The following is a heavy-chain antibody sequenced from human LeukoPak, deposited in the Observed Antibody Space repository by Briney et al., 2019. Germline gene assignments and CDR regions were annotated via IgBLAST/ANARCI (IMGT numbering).Heavy chain of an antibody. J-gene: IGHJ4*02. CDR1: GYSFTNYW. Sequence: GESLKISCKGSGYSFTNYWIGWVRQMPGKGLEWMGIIYPGVSDTRYSPSFQGQVTFSADKSISTAYLQWSSLKASDTAMYYCARQDSIAVAGTFDYWGQGTLVTVSS. CDR3: ARQDSIAVAGTFDY. V-gene: IGHV5-51*01. CDR2: IYPGVSDT. D-gene: IGHD6-19*01.